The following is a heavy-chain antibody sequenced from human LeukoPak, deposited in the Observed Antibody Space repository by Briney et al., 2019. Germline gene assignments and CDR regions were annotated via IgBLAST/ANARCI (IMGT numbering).Heavy chain of an antibody. J-gene: IGHJ3*02. Sequence: ASVKVSCKASGYTFTSYGISWVRQAPGQGLEGMGWISAYNGNTNYAQKLQGRVTMTTDTSTSTAYMELKSLRSDDTAVYYCARVFDYGDFYAFDIWGQGTMVTVSS. CDR2: ISAYNGNT. CDR3: ARVFDYGDFYAFDI. V-gene: IGHV1-18*01. CDR1: GYTFTSYG. D-gene: IGHD4-17*01.